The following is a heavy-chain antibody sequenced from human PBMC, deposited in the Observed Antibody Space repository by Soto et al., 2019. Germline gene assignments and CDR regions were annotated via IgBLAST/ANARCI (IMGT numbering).Heavy chain of an antibody. Sequence: GGSLRLSCAASGFTFSSYWMSWVRQAPGQGLEWVANIKSDGSEKLYVDSVKGRFTISRDNAKNSLYLQMNSLRVEDTAVYYCDEIICYAVSDYWGQGTLVTVSS. CDR2: IKSDGSEK. CDR3: DEIICYAVSDY. J-gene: IGHJ4*02. D-gene: IGHD3-10*01. CDR1: GFTFSSYW. V-gene: IGHV3-7*02.